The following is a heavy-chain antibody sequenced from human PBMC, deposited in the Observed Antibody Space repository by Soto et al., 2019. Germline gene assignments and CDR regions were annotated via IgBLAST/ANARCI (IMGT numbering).Heavy chain of an antibody. CDR3: TTEDGGFDAFDI. Sequence: PGGSLRLSCAASGFTFSNAWMSWVRQAPGKGLEWVGRIKSKTDGGTTDYAAPVKGRFTISRDDSKNTLYLQMNSLKTEDTAAYYCTTEDGGFDAFDIWGQGTMVTVSS. J-gene: IGHJ3*02. CDR1: GFTFSNAW. V-gene: IGHV3-15*01. D-gene: IGHD2-15*01. CDR2: IKSKTDGGTT.